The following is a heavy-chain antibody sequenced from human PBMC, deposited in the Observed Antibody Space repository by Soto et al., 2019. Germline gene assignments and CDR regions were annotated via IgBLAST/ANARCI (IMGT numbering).Heavy chain of an antibody. CDR3: ARNTLGYCSGGSCYDGHDAFDI. Sequence: ASVKVSCKASGYTFTGYYMHWVRQAPGQGLEWMGWINPNSGGTNYAQKFQGWVTMTRDTSISTAYMDVRRLRSDDTAVYYCARNTLGYCSGGSCYDGHDAFDIWGQGTMVTVSS. J-gene: IGHJ3*02. CDR1: GYTFTGYY. CDR2: INPNSGGT. V-gene: IGHV1-2*04. D-gene: IGHD2-15*01.